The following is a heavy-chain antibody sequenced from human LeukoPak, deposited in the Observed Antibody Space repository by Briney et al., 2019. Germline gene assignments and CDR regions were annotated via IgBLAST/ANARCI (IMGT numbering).Heavy chain of an antibody. CDR1: GGSFSGYY. Sequence: SETLSLTCAVYGGSFSGYYWSWIRQPPGKGLEWIGEINHSGSTNYNPSLKSRVTISVDTSKNQFSLRLSSVTAADTAVYYCARAVHCSGGSCSSTGIDYWGQGTLVTVSS. CDR3: ARAVHCSGGSCSSTGIDY. J-gene: IGHJ4*02. CDR2: INHSGST. D-gene: IGHD2-15*01. V-gene: IGHV4-34*01.